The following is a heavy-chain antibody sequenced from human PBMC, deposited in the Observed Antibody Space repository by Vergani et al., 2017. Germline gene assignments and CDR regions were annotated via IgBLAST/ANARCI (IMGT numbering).Heavy chain of an antibody. CDR2: INHSGST. V-gene: IGHV4-34*01. J-gene: IGHJ4*02. CDR3: ARTSNYYGSGKFDY. CDR1: GGSFSGYY. Sequence: QVQLQQWGAGLLKPSETLSLTCAVYGGSFSGYYWSWIRQPPGKGLERIGEINHSGSTNYNPSLKSRVTISVDTSKNQFSLKLSSVTAADTAVYYCARTSNYYGSGKFDYWGQGTLVTVSS. D-gene: IGHD3-10*01.